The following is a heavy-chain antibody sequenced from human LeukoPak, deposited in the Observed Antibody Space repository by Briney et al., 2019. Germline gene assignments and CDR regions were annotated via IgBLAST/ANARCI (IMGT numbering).Heavy chain of an antibody. D-gene: IGHD3-3*01. Sequence: GGSLRLSCAASGFIFSNYAMSWVRQAPGKGLEWVSGISGNGGSTSYADSVKGRFTISRDNSKNTLYLQMNSLRAEDTAVYYCAKGSRHTIFGVITPFDYWGQGTLVTVSS. J-gene: IGHJ4*02. V-gene: IGHV3-23*01. CDR3: AKGSRHTIFGVITPFDY. CDR2: ISGNGGST. CDR1: GFIFSNYA.